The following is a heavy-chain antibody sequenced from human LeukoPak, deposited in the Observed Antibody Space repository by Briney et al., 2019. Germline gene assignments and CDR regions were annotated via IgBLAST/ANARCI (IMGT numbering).Heavy chain of an antibody. V-gene: IGHV3-23*01. CDR3: ATAHQFSFQA. CDR1: GFTFRTYD. CDR2: LIWTSDNA. J-gene: IGHJ1*01. Sequence: GGTLRLSCAASGFTFRTYDMTWVRQARGQGLRWVSLIWTSDNALYADSVKGRVTIYRDNSANTLYLQMNHLGVEDPAVYYCATAHQFSFQAWGQGTVVTVSS. D-gene: IGHD2-2*01.